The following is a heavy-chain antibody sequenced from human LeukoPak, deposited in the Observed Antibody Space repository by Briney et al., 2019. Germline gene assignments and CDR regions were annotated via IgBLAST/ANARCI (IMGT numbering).Heavy chain of an antibody. CDR2: IYTSGSI. D-gene: IGHD3-9*01. CDR3: AREATADILTGYYTSPHFDY. V-gene: IGHV4-61*02. Sequence: PSETLSLTCTVSGGSISSGSYYWNWIRQPAGKGLEWIGRIYTSGSINYKPSLKSRVTISVDTSKNQFSLKLSSVTAADTAVYYCAREATADILTGYYTSPHFDYWGQGTLVTVSS. J-gene: IGHJ4*02. CDR1: GGSISSGSYY.